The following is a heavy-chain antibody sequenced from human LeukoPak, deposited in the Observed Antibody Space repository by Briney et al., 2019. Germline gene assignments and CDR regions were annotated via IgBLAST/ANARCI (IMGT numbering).Heavy chain of an antibody. D-gene: IGHD6-19*01. J-gene: IGHJ4*02. V-gene: IGHV3-23*01. CDR3: AKGKDDSSGWYFFY. CDR2: ISGRGGST. CDR1: GFTFSSYA. Sequence: GGSLTLSCAVSGFTFSSYAMNWVRQPPGRGMEWVSAISGRGGSTYYADSVKGRLTISRDNSKNTLYLQMNSLRAEDTAVYYCAKGKDDSSGWYFFYWGQGTLVTVSS.